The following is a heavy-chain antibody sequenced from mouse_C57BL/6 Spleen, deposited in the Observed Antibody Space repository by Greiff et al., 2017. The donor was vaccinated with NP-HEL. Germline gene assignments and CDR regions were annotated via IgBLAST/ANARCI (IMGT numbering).Heavy chain of an antibody. CDR3: ARGGYFAY. J-gene: IGHJ3*01. V-gene: IGHV1-66*01. CDR2: IYPGSGNT. D-gene: IGHD2-2*01. CDR1: GYSFTSYY. Sequence: VKVVESGPELVKPGASVKISCKASGYSFTSYYIHWVKQRPGQGLEWIGWIYPGSGNTKYNEKFKGKATLTADTSSSTAYMQLSSLTSEDSAVYYCARGGYFAYWGQGTLVTVSA.